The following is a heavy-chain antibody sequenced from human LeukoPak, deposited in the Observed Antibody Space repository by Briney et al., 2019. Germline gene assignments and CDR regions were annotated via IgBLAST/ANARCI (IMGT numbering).Heavy chain of an antibody. Sequence: SETLSLTCTVSGYSISSGYYWGWIRQPPGKGLEWIGSIYHTGSTYYNPSLKSRVTTSVDTSKNQFSLKLSSVTAADTAVYYCAAVAAAFDYWGQGTLVTVSS. J-gene: IGHJ4*02. D-gene: IGHD2-15*01. CDR1: GYSISSGYY. CDR2: IYHTGST. CDR3: AAVAAAFDY. V-gene: IGHV4-38-2*02.